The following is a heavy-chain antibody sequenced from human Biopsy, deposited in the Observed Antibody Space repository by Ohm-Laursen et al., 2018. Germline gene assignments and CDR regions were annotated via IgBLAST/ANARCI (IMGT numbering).Heavy chain of an antibody. J-gene: IGHJ4*02. CDR3: ARDRMTDVFGGPTRTYVFDS. CDR2: INPNSGAT. CDR1: GYTFTDYY. D-gene: IGHD3-10*01. Sequence: GSSVKVSCKASGYTFTDYYIHWVRQSPGQGLEWMGWINPNSGATNSVQKFRDRVTLTRDTSISAVYIGLRRLKSDDAAIYYCARDRMTDVFGGPTRTYVFDSWGQGTPVTVSS. V-gene: IGHV1-2*02.